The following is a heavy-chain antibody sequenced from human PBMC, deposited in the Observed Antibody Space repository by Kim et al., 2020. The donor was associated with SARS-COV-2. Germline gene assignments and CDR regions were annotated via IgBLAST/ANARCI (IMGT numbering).Heavy chain of an antibody. CDR2: ISYGGDDK. J-gene: IGHJ1*01. Sequence: GGSLRLSCVASGFTFGSYGLHWVRQAPGKGLEWVAVISYGGDDKYYTDSVKGRFTISRDNSKNTLYLQMNSLRPDDTAVYYCAKDLCLAVAFDWGQGTLV. D-gene: IGHD6-19*01. V-gene: IGHV3-30*18. CDR1: GFTFGSYG. CDR3: AKDLCLAVAFD.